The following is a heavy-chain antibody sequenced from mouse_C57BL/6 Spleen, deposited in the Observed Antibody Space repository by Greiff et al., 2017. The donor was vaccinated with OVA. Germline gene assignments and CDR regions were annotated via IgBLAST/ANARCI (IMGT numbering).Heavy chain of an antibody. J-gene: IGHJ2*01. CDR2: ILPGSGST. D-gene: IGHD1-1*01. CDR1: GYTFTGYW. V-gene: IGHV1-9*01. Sequence: VMLVESGAELMKPGASVKLSCTATGYTFTGYWIAWVKQRPGHGLEWIGDILPGSGSTNYNENFKGRITITADTSTNTAYMQLSSLTTEDSAVDSGARRGSSCECFDYWGQGTTLTVSS. CDR3: ARRGSSCECFDY.